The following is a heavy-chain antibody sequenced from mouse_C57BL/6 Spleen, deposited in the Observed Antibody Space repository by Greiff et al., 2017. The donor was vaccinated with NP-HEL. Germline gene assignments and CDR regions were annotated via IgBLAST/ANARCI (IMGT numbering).Heavy chain of an antibody. CDR3: ARSNYDYDGDYFDY. J-gene: IGHJ2*01. Sequence: LQESGPELVKPGASVKISCKASGYTITDYYINWVKQRPGQGLEWIGWIYPGSGNTKYNEKFKGKATLTVDTSSSTAYMQLSSLTSEDSAVYFCARSNYDYDGDYFDYWGQGTTLTVSS. CDR1: GYTITDYY. CDR2: IYPGSGNT. D-gene: IGHD2-4*01. V-gene: IGHV1-84*01.